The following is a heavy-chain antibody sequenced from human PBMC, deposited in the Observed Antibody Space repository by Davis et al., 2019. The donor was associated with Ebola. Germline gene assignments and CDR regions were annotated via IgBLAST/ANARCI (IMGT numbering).Heavy chain of an antibody. V-gene: IGHV1-69*04. D-gene: IGHD2-21*02. CDR2: IIPVVDTK. J-gene: IGHJ4*02. CDR3: ARDTVVVTATEDY. CDR1: GGTFTNYA. Sequence: ATSVKVSCKTSGGTFTNYAVNWVRQAPGQGLEWMGRIIPVVDTKDYAQKFQGRVTITADKSTSTAYMELSSLRSEDTAVYYCARDTVVVTATEDYWGQGTLVTVSS.